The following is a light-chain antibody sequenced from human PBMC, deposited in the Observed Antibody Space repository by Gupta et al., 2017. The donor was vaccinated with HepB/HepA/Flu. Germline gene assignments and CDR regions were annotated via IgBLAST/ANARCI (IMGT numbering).Light chain of an antibody. CDR1: SCINFGPYR. CDR3: AIYDIGTWV. CDR2: YKSDSDK. Sequence: QHVLTQPTSLSPSPAASARFISTLRSCINFGPYRMYWYQQRPGSLPRYLLRYKSDSDKQQGSGVPSRFSGSKDASTNAGLLLISGLQSEDEADYHCAIYDIGTWVFGGGTKLTVL. V-gene: IGLV5-39*01. J-gene: IGLJ3*02.